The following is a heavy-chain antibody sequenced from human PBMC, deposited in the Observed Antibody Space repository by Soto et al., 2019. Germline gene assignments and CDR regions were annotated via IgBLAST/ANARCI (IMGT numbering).Heavy chain of an antibody. CDR3: ARGSPRVGALMDV. CDR2: IIPIFGTA. J-gene: IGHJ6*02. Sequence: SVKVSCKASGGTFSSYAISWVRQAPGQGLEWMGGIIPIFGTANYAQKFQGRVTITADKSTSTAYMELSSLRSEDTAVYYCARGSPRVGALMDVWGQGTTVTVSS. CDR1: GGTFSSYA. D-gene: IGHD1-26*01. V-gene: IGHV1-69*06.